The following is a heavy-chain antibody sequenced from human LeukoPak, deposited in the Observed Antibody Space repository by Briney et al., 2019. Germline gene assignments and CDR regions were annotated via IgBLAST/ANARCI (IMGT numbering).Heavy chain of an antibody. CDR2: IYSGGAI. V-gene: IGHV3-53*01. CDR1: GFAVGSNY. Sequence: PGGSLRLSCVASGFAVGSNYMSWVRQAPGKGLEWVSLIYSGGAIRYADSVKGRFTISRDSSKNTLFLQMNDLTVEDTARYYCARRPGNWGQGIPVTVSS. CDR3: ARRPGN. D-gene: IGHD1-14*01. J-gene: IGHJ4*02.